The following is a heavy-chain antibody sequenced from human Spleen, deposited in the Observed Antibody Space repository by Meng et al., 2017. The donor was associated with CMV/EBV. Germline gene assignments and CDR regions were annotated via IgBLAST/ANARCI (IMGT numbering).Heavy chain of an antibody. CDR3: ASWTRTSYDFWSGYPPYFDY. J-gene: IGHJ4*02. CDR2: IYHSGST. D-gene: IGHD3-3*01. V-gene: IGHV4-4*02. CDR1: ISSSNW. Sequence: ISSSNWGSWGRQPPGKGLEWIGEIYHSGSTNYNPSLKSRVTISVDKSKNQFSLRLSSVTAADTAVYYCASWTRTSYDFWSGYPPYFDYWGQGTLVTVSS.